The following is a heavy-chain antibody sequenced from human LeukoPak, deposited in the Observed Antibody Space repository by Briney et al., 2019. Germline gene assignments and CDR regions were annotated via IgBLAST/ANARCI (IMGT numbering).Heavy chain of an antibody. CDR1: GFTFSSYA. CDR3: ARSAGYCSSTSCYYYDY. CDR2: ISYDGSNK. V-gene: IGHV3-30*04. J-gene: IGHJ4*02. Sequence: GGSLRLSCAASGFTFSSYAMHWVRQAPGKGLEWVAVISYDGSNKYYADPVKGRFTISRDNSKNTLYLQMNSLRAEDTAVYYCARSAGYCSSTSCYYYDYWGQGTLVTVSS. D-gene: IGHD2-2*01.